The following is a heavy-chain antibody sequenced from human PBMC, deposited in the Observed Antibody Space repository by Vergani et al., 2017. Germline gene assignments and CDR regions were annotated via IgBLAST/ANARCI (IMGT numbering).Heavy chain of an antibody. V-gene: IGHV4-39*01. CDR2: IYYSENK. CDR1: GGSITHGAFY. Sequence: QLQLQESGPGLVKPSETLSLTCTVPGGSITHGAFYWGWIRQSPGKGLEWIGSIYYSENKFYNPSLESRVTLSIDTTKNQFSLKLKSVTAADTAVYYCARCFRDEGMIYGGTVENWFDPWGQGTLVTVSS. CDR3: ARCFRDEGMIYGGTVENWFDP. J-gene: IGHJ5*02. D-gene: IGHD3-22*01.